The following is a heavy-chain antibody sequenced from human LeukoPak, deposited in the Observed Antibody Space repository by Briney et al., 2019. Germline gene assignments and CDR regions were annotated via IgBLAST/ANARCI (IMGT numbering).Heavy chain of an antibody. J-gene: IGHJ4*02. D-gene: IGHD1-7*01. CDR2: ISSSSTSV. CDR1: GFTFSDYC. Sequence: GESLRITCAASGFTFSDYCMNWVRQAPGKGLEWVSSISSSSTSVFYADSVKGRFTVSRDDAKNSLHLQMNSLRAEDTAVYYCARDRNWNYDFWGQGTLVTVSS. CDR3: ARDRNWNYDF. V-gene: IGHV3-21*01.